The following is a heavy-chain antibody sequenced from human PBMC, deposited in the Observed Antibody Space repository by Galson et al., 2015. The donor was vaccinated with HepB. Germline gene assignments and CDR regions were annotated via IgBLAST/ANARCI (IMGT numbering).Heavy chain of an antibody. Sequence: SLRLSCAASGFTFSSYAMHWVRQAPGKGLEWVAVISYDGSNKYYADSVKGRFTISRDNSKNTLYLQMNSLRAEDTAVYYCASGVAAAGTRWGQGTLVTVSS. D-gene: IGHD6-13*01. CDR1: GFTFSSYA. CDR2: ISYDGSNK. J-gene: IGHJ4*02. CDR3: ASGVAAAGTR. V-gene: IGHV3-30*04.